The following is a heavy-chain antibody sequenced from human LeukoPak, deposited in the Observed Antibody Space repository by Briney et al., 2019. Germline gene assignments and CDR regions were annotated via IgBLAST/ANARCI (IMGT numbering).Heavy chain of an antibody. CDR3: AREPYSSSWFGY. CDR2: ISGSGGTT. CDR1: GFALSNYA. V-gene: IGHV3-23*01. D-gene: IGHD6-13*01. Sequence: PGGSLRLSCVASGFALSNYALTWVRQAPGKGLEWVSVISGSGGTTYYADSVKGRFTISRDNAKNSLYLQMNSLRAEDTAVYYCAREPYSSSWFGYWGQGTLVTVSS. J-gene: IGHJ5*01.